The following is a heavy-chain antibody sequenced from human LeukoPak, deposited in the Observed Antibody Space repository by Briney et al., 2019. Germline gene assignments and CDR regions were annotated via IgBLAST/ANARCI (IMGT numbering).Heavy chain of an antibody. CDR3: TRGGLIGQMAAFDY. CDR1: GFTFSSYW. J-gene: IGHJ4*02. D-gene: IGHD2-21*01. Sequence: PGGSVRLSCAVSGFTFSSYWMHWVRQVPGKGLVWVSRINNDGGSTTYADSVKGRFTISRDNAKNTMYLQMSSLRAEDTAVYYCTRGGLIGQMAAFDYWGQGALVTVSS. CDR2: INNDGGST. V-gene: IGHV3-74*01.